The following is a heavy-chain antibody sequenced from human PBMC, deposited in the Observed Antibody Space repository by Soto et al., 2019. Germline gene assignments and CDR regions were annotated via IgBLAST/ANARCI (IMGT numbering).Heavy chain of an antibody. CDR1: GFTFSPYT. CDR3: ARGGGFCGDDCYKGGVDY. CDR2: ISYDGSNK. D-gene: IGHD2-21*02. V-gene: IGHV3-30-3*01. J-gene: IGHJ4*02. Sequence: GGSLRLSCAVSGFTFSPYTMHWVRQAPGKGLEWVAVISYDGSNKYYADSVKGRFTISRDNSKNTLSLQMNILRPEDTSVYYCARGGGFCGDDCYKGGVDYWGQGTLVTVSS.